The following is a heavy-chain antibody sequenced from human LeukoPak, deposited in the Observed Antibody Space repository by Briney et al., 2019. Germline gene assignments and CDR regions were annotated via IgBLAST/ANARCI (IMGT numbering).Heavy chain of an antibody. CDR1: GGSISSYY. V-gene: IGHV4-59*01. J-gene: IGHJ4*02. CDR3: ARHHYYDSSGYRDY. CDR2: IYYSGST. D-gene: IGHD3-22*01. Sequence: PSETLSLTCTVSGGSISSYYWSWIRQPPGKGLEWIGYIYYSGSTNYNPSLKSRVTISVDTSKNQFSLKLGSVTAADTAVYYCARHHYYDSSGYRDYWGQGTLVTVSS.